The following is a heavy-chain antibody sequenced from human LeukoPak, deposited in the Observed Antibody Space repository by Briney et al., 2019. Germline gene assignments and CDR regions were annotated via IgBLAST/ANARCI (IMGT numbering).Heavy chain of an antibody. D-gene: IGHD3-3*01. V-gene: IGHV3-30*03. J-gene: IGHJ3*02. CDR3: ARDHSIFGVVTHDAFDI. CDR2: ISYDGSNK. CDR1: GFTFSSYS. Sequence: GGSLRLSCAASGFTFSSYSMNWVRQAPGKGLEWVAVISYDGSNKYYADSVKGRFTISRDNSKNTLYLQMNSLRAEDTAVYYCARDHSIFGVVTHDAFDIWGQGTMVTVSS.